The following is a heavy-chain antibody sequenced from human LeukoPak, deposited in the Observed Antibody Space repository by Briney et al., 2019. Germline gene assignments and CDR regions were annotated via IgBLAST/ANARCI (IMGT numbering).Heavy chain of an antibody. CDR3: ANSRRDGYNQWYYGMDV. J-gene: IGHJ6*02. Sequence: GGSLRLSCEGSGFSLSAYNMNWVRQAPGKGLESVSYISSSSATILYADSVKGRFTISRDNPKNALYLQMNSLRADDTAVYYCANSRRDGYNQWYYGMDVWGQGTTVTVSS. V-gene: IGHV3-48*01. CDR2: ISSSSATI. CDR1: GFSLSAYN. D-gene: IGHD5-24*01.